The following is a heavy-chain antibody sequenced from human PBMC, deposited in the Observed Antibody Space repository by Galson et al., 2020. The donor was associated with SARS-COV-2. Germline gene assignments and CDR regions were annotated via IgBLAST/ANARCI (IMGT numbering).Heavy chain of an antibody. CDR3: ARLGSGASWFDF. V-gene: IGHV4-39*01. CDR2: IYHSGIT. CDR1: VGSITSSSSY. Sequence: ETSETLSLTCTVSVGSITSSSSYWGWIRQPPGKGLEWIGNIYHSGITYYTPSLKSRVTMSVDTSKNQFSLKLSSVTAADTAVYYCARLGSGASWFDFCGQGTLVTVSS. J-gene: IGHJ4*02. D-gene: IGHD2-2*01.